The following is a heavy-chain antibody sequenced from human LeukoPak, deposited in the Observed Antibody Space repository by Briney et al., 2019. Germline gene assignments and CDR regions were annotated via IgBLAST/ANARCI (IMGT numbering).Heavy chain of an antibody. D-gene: IGHD3-10*01. CDR2: TSTTVGN. J-gene: IGHJ5*02. V-gene: IGHV4-4*07. CDR1: GASISSYY. Sequence: SETLSLTCTVSGASISSYYWSWIRQPAGKGLEWLGRTSTTVGNYYSPSRKSRVTMSIDTSKNQFSLRLTSVTAGDTAVYFCAGGYGSGTYSAWGQGTLVTVS. CDR3: AGGYGSGTYSA.